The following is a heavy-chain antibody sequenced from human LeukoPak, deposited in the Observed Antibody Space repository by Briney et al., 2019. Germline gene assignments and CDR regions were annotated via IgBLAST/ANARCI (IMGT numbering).Heavy chain of an antibody. CDR2: IYYSGST. V-gene: IGHV4-59*01. J-gene: IGHJ3*02. CDR3: ARGGFFGVVRDAFDI. Sequence: SETLSLTCTVSGGSISSYYWSWIRQPPGKGLEWIGYIYYSGSTNYNPSLKSRVTISVDTSKNQFSLKLSSVTAADTAVYYCARGGFFGVVRDAFDIWDQGTMVTVSS. CDR1: GGSISSYY. D-gene: IGHD3-3*01.